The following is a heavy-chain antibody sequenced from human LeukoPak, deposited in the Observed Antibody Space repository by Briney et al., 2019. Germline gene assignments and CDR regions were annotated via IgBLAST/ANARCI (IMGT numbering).Heavy chain of an antibody. J-gene: IGHJ4*02. CDR2: ISSSSYI. V-gene: IGHV3-21*01. Sequence: GGSLRLSCAASGFTFSTYSMNWVRQAPGKGLEWVSSISSSSYISYADSVKGRFTISRDNANNLLYLQMNSLRGEDTAVYYCTRDRSRAEDDWGQGTLVTVSS. CDR1: GFTFSTYS. D-gene: IGHD1-14*01. CDR3: TRDRSRAEDD.